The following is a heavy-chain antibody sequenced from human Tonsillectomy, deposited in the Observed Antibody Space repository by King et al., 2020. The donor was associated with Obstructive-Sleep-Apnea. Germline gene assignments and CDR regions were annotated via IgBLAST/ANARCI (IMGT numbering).Heavy chain of an antibody. CDR3: ARDWKRGYYYYGMDV. J-gene: IGHJ6*02. Sequence: QLQESGPGLVKPSETLSLTCTVSGGSISSSSYYWGWIRQPPGKGLEWIGSIYYSGSTYYNPSLKSRVTISVETSKNQFSLKLGSVTAAYTAVYYCARDWKRGYYYYGMDVWGQGTTVTVSS. D-gene: IGHD1-1*01. CDR2: IYYSGST. V-gene: IGHV4-39*07. CDR1: GGSISSSSYY.